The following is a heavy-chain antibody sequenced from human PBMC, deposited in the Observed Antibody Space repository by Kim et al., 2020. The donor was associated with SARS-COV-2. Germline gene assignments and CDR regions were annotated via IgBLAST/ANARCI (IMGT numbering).Heavy chain of an antibody. V-gene: IGHV3-21*01. J-gene: IGHJ4*02. CDR3: ARVRSSGWDYFDY. CDR1: GFTFSSYS. D-gene: IGHD6-19*01. Sequence: GGSLRLSCAVSGFTFSSYSMNWVRQAPGKGLEWVSSISSSSSYIYYADSVKGRFTISRDNAKNSLYLQMNSLRAEDTAVYYCARVRSSGWDYFDYWGQGTLVTVSS. CDR2: ISSSSSYI.